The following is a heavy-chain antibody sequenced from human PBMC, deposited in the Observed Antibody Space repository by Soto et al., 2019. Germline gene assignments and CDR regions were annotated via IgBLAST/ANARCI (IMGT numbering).Heavy chain of an antibody. D-gene: IGHD2-2*01. J-gene: IGHJ6*02. CDR2: IIPILNSP. CDR3: AREAPYCTSATCPKFYDMDV. V-gene: IGHV1-69*13. Sequence: GASVKVSCEASGVTFGSYAITWVRRAPGQGLEWLGGIIPILNSPAYAQKFQARVVITADEVTNTAYMELNSLRFDDTAVYYCAREAPYCTSATCPKFYDMDVWGQGTTVTVSS. CDR1: GVTFGSYA.